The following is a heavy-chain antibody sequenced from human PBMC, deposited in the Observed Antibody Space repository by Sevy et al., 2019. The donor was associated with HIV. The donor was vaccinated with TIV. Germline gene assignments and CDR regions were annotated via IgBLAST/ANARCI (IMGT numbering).Heavy chain of an antibody. CDR3: ARDTGFGFTMVQGPQVDYHGMDV. CDR2: ISSSSSTI. V-gene: IGHV3-48*01. Sequence: GGSLRLSCAASGFTFSSYSMNWVRQAPGKGLEWVSYISSSSSTIYYADSVKGRFTISRDNAKNSLYLQMNSLRAEDTAVYYCARDTGFGFTMVQGPQVDYHGMDVWGQGTTVTVSS. J-gene: IGHJ6*02. D-gene: IGHD3-10*01. CDR1: GFTFSSYS.